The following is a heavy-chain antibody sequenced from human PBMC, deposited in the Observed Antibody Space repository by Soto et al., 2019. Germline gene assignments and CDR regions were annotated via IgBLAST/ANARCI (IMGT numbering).Heavy chain of an antibody. V-gene: IGHV3-66*01. J-gene: IGHJ6*03. CDR3: ARDDVYCSGGRCYGVPMDV. D-gene: IGHD2-15*01. CDR2: IQSGGST. Sequence: EVQLVDSGGGLGQPGGFLRLSCAASGVTVSSNYMSWVRQAPGKGLEWVSRIQSGGSTYYAGSVKGRFTISRENSKSALFLPMTGLRAEDTAVYFCARDDVYCSGGRCYGVPMDVWRKGTTVTVSS. CDR1: GVTVSSNY.